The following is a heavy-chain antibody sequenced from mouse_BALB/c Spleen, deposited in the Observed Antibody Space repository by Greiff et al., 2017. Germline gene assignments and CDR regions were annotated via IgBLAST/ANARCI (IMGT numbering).Heavy chain of an antibody. CDR3: ARVRNGEGIMDY. J-gene: IGHJ4*01. Sequence: EVQRVESGPGLVKPSQSLSLTCSVTGYSITSGYYWNWIRQFPGNKLEWMGYISYDGSNNYNPSLKNRISITRDTSKNQFFLKLNSVTTEDIATYYCARVRNGEGIMDYWGQGTSVTVSS. D-gene: IGHD1-1*01. CDR1: GYSITSGYY. V-gene: IGHV3-6*02. CDR2: ISYDGSN.